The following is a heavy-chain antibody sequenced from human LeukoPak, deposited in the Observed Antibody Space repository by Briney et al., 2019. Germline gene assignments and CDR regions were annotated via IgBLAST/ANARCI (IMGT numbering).Heavy chain of an antibody. V-gene: IGHV4-34*01. Sequence: SETLSLTCAVYGGSLNGHYWSWIRLPPGKGLEWIGEGSESGGTKFNPSLKSRVTISADTSKNQFSLKLNSVTAADTAVYYCAGLPYYYDSSGYNSWGQGTLVTVSS. CDR1: GGSLNGHY. CDR2: GSESGGT. J-gene: IGHJ4*02. D-gene: IGHD3-22*01. CDR3: AGLPYYYDSSGYNS.